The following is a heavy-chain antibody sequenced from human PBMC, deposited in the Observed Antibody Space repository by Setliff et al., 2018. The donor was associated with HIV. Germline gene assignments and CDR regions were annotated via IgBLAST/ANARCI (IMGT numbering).Heavy chain of an antibody. Sequence: SETLSLTCTVSGDSITNSMHYWSWIRQPPGKGLEFIGSIHYNDGKTYYNAALRSRVTISADTSKNQFSLKLNSVTAADTAVYYCARGPYYYNSSGQISAEYFQHWGQGTLVTVSS. D-gene: IGHD3-22*01. J-gene: IGHJ1*01. CDR2: IHYNDGKT. V-gene: IGHV4-39*01. CDR1: GDSITNSMHY. CDR3: ARGPYYYNSSGQISAEYFQH.